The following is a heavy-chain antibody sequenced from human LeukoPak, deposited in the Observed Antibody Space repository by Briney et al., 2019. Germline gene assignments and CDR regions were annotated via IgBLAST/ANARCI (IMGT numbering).Heavy chain of an antibody. V-gene: IGHV4-39*07. Sequence: SETLSLTCTVSGGSISSSSYYWGWIRQPPGKGLEWIGSIYCSGSTYYNPSLKSRVTISVDTSKNQFSLKLSSVTAADTAVYYCARDLDIVVVVAAQDGFDYWGQGTLVTVSS. D-gene: IGHD2-15*01. CDR3: ARDLDIVVVVAAQDGFDY. CDR1: GGSISSSSYY. CDR2: IYCSGST. J-gene: IGHJ4*02.